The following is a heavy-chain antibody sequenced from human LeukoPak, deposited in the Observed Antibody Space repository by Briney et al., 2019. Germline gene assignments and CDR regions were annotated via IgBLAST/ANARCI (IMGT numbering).Heavy chain of an antibody. J-gene: IGHJ5*02. D-gene: IGHD3-3*01. Sequence: PSETLSLTCTVSDDSISSYYWSWIRQPPGKGLEWIGYIYNSGSTKYNPSLKSRVTISIDTSKNQFSLKVNSVTAADTAVYYCARGGTSALEWFGPWGQGTLVTVSS. CDR1: DDSISSYY. CDR3: ARGGTSALEWFGP. CDR2: IYNSGST. V-gene: IGHV4-59*01.